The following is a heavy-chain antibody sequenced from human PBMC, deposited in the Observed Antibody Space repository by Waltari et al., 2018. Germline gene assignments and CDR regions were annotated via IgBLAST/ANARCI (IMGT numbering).Heavy chain of an antibody. CDR1: GYSFTASY. Sequence: QVQMVQSGAEVKKPGASVKVCCKASGYSFTASYLHWVRQAPGQGLEWMGRINPNSGATTYAQMFQGRVTMTRDTSISTAYMEVTGLRSDDTAVYYCARVLSTVQLGIFAYWGQGTVVTVSS. CDR2: INPNSGAT. CDR3: ARVLSTVQLGIFAY. V-gene: IGHV1-2*06. D-gene: IGHD7-27*01. J-gene: IGHJ4*02.